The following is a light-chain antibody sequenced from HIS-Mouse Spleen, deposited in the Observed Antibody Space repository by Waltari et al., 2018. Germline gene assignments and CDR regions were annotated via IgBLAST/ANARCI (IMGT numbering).Light chain of an antibody. CDR1: SSNIGSNT. CDR2: SNN. CDR3: AAWDDSLNGNYV. J-gene: IGLJ1*01. V-gene: IGLV1-44*01. Sequence: QSVLTQPPSASGTPGQRVTIPCSGSSSNIGSNTVNWYQQLPGTAPKLLIYSNNQRPSGVPDRFSGSKSGTSASLAISGLQSEDEADYYRAAWDDSLNGNYVFGTGTKVTVL.